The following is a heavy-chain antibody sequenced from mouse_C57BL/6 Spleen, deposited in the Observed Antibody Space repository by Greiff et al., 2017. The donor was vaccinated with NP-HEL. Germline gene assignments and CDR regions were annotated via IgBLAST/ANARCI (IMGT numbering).Heavy chain of an antibody. V-gene: IGHV1-61*01. Sequence: QVQLQQPGAELVRPGSSVKLSCKASGYTFTSYWMDWVKQRPGQGLEWIGNIYPSDSETHYNQKFKDKATLTVDKSSSTAYMQLSSLTSEDSAVYYCARGSMITTREFAYWGQGTLVTVSA. CDR2: IYPSDSET. CDR1: GYTFTSYW. CDR3: ARGSMITTREFAY. D-gene: IGHD2-4*01. J-gene: IGHJ3*01.